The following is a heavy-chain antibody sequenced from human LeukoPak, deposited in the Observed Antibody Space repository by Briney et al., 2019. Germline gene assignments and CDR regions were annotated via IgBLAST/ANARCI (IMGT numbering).Heavy chain of an antibody. D-gene: IGHD2-2*01. V-gene: IGHV3-21*01. CDR1: GFTFSSYG. J-gene: IGHJ4*02. CDR2: ISSSSSHI. Sequence: GGSLRLSCAASGFTFSSYGMKWVRQAPGKGLEWVSSISSSSSHIYYADSVKGRFTISRDNAKNSLYLQMNSLRAEDTAVYYCARGGCSSASCAFDYWGQGTLVTVSS. CDR3: ARGGCSSASCAFDY.